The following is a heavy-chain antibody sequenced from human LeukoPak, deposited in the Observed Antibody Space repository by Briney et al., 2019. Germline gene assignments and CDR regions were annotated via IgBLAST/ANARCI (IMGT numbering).Heavy chain of an antibody. J-gene: IGHJ4*02. Sequence: TGGFLRLSCAASGFTFNDYGMSWVRQGPGKGLEWVSGINWNGGTTGYADSVKGRFTISRDNAKNSLYLQMNSLRAEDTALYYCARDKHYYDSSNYVWGQGTLVTVSS. CDR2: INWNGGTT. CDR3: ARDKHYYDSSNYV. CDR1: GFTFNDYG. D-gene: IGHD3-22*01. V-gene: IGHV3-20*04.